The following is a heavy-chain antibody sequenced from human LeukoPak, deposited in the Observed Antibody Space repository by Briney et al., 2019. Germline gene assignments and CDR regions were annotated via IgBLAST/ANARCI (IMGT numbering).Heavy chain of an antibody. D-gene: IGHD5-24*01. CDR2: ISSSSYI. V-gene: IGHV3-21*01. CDR1: GFTFSSYS. Sequence: GGSLRLSCAASGFTFSSYSMNWVRQAPGKGLEWVSSISSSSYIYYADSVKGRFTISRDNAKNSLYLQMNSLRAEDTAVYYCARGASRDGSGYWGQGTLVTVSS. CDR3: ARGASRDGSGY. J-gene: IGHJ4*02.